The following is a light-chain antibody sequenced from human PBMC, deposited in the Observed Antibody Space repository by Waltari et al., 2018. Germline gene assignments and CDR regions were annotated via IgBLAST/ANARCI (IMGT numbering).Light chain of an antibody. CDR2: AAS. CDR3: QQSYNTPPVT. Sequence: DILMTQSPSSLSASVGDRVTITCRASQSISNCLNWYQQKPGQAPNLLIYAASSVETGVPSRFSGSGSGTDFTLTISSLQPDDFGTYYCQQSYNTPPVTFGPGTKVDIK. CDR1: QSISNC. V-gene: IGKV1-39*01. J-gene: IGKJ1*01.